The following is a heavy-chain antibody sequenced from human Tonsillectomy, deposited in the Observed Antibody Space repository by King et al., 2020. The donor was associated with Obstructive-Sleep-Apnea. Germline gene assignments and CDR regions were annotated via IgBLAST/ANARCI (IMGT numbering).Heavy chain of an antibody. D-gene: IGHD3-10*01. J-gene: IGHJ4*02. V-gene: IGHV4-59*01. CDR3: AGEYGSGTYLYYFDH. CDR2: IFYTGST. CDR1: GGSINSYY. Sequence: VPLQESGPGLVKASETLSLTCNVFGGSINSYYWSWIRQPPGKGLEWIGYIFYTGSTNHNPSLKSRVTISIDKSKNQFSLQLSSVTAADTAVYYCAGEYGSGTYLYYFDHWGQGTPVTVSS.